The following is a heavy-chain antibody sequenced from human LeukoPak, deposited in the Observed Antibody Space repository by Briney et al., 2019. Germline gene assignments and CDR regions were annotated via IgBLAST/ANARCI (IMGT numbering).Heavy chain of an antibody. CDR3: AKGMYSSDWYLFDC. V-gene: IGHV3-23*01. J-gene: IGHJ4*02. CDR2: VSGSGGTI. CDR1: GFTFSSHA. Sequence: GGSVRLSCVASGFTFSSHAMSWVRQAPGKGLEWVSVVSGSGGTIYYADSVKGRFTISRDNSKNTLYLQMNSLRAEDTAVYYCAKGMYSSDWYLFDCWGQGTLITVSS. D-gene: IGHD6-19*01.